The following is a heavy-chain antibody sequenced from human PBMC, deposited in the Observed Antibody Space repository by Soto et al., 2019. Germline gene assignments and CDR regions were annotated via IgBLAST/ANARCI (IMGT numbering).Heavy chain of an antibody. CDR1: GFTFSSYA. CDR2: ISGSGGST. V-gene: IGHV3-23*01. J-gene: IGHJ5*02. D-gene: IGHD3-3*01. Sequence: GGSLRLSCAASGFTFSSYAMSWVRQAPGKGLEWVSAISGSGGSTYYADSVKGRFTISRDNSKNTLYLQMNSLRAEDTAVYYCAKDPNYDFWSGYSSSWFDPWGQGTLVTVSS. CDR3: AKDPNYDFWSGYSSSWFDP.